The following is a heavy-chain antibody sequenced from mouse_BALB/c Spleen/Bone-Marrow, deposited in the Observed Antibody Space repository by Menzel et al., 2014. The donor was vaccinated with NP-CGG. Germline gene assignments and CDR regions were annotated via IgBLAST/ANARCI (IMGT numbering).Heavy chain of an antibody. V-gene: IGHV2-9*02. CDR2: IWAGGST. CDR3: ARDYGYYIDVGDY. D-gene: IGHD2-3*01. J-gene: IGHJ2*01. CDR1: GFSLTSYG. Sequence: VKLVESGPGLVAPSQRLSIPCTVSGFSLTSYGLHWVRQSPGKGLEWLGVIWAGGSTNYNSALMSRLNISKDNSKSQVFLKMNSLQTDDTAMYYCARDYGYYIDVGDYWGQGTTLTVSS.